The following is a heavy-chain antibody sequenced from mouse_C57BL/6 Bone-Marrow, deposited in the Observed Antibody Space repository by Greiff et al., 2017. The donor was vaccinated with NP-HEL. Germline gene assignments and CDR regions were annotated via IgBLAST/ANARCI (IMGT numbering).Heavy chain of an antibody. J-gene: IGHJ1*03. CDR1: GYTFTGYW. CDR2: ILPGSGST. Sequence: QVQLQQSGAELMKPGASVKLSCKATGYTFTGYWIEWVKQRPGHGLEWIGEILPGSGSTNYNEKFKGKATFTADTSSNTAYMQLSSLTTEDSAIYYCARGSTDYGSTYWYFDVWGTGTTVTVAS. D-gene: IGHD1-1*01. V-gene: IGHV1-9*01. CDR3: ARGSTDYGSTYWYFDV.